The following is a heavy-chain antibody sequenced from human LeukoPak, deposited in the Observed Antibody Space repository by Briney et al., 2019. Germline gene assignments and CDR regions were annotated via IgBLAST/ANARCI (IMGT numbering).Heavy chain of an antibody. CDR3: TRGARAGYNLEPFDY. CDR2: IYYSGST. V-gene: IGHV4-59*08. D-gene: IGHD5-24*01. Sequence: SETLSLTCTVSGGSMSSYYWSWIRQPPGKGLEWIGYIYYSGSTKYNPSLKSRVTISVDTSKNQFSLKLSSVTAADTAVYYCTRGARAGYNLEPFDYWGQGTLVTVSS. J-gene: IGHJ4*02. CDR1: GGSMSSYY.